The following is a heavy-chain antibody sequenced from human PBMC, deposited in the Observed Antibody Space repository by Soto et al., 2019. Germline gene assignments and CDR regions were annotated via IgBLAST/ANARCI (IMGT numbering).Heavy chain of an antibody. CDR1: GLTFSSHA. CDR2: ISDSGDST. CDR3: AKVGWI. Sequence: EVQLLESGGGLLQPGGCLRLSCAASGLTFSSHAMTWVRQAPGKGLQWVSTISDSGDSTDYADSVKGRFTISRDNSKNTMYLQMNSLSAEDTAVYYCAKVGWIGGQGTLVTVSS. J-gene: IGHJ4*02. V-gene: IGHV3-23*01. D-gene: IGHD5-12*01.